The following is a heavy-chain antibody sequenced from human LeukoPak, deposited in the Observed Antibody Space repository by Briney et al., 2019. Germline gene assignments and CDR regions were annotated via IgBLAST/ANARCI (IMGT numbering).Heavy chain of an antibody. CDR3: ARDRPTGASRLFVVQ. CDR2: MSSGGTYI. D-gene: IGHD3-3*01. V-gene: IGHV3-21*01. J-gene: IGHJ4*02. Sequence: GGSLRLSCAASGFIFSTYSMTWVRQAPGKGLEWVSSMSSGGTYIYYADSARGRFTISRDNAKNSLSLVMKSLRAEDTAVYYCARDRPTGASRLFVVQWGQGTLVTVSS. CDR1: GFIFSTYS.